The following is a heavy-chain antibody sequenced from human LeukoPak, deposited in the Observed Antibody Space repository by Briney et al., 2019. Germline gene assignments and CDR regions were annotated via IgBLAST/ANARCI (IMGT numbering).Heavy chain of an antibody. D-gene: IGHD3-22*01. Sequence: ASVKVSCKASGYTFTGYYMHWVRQAPGQGLEWMGWINPNSGGTNYAQKFQGRVTMTRDTSISTAYMELSRLRSDDTAVYYCARAETYYYDSSGYRIEYFQHWGQGTLVTVSS. V-gene: IGHV1-2*02. J-gene: IGHJ1*01. CDR2: INPNSGGT. CDR3: ARAETYYYDSSGYRIEYFQH. CDR1: GYTFTGYY.